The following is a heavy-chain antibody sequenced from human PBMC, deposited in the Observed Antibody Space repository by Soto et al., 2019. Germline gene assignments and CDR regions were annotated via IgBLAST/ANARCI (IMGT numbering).Heavy chain of an antibody. J-gene: IGHJ5*02. CDR1: GGCFCGYY. CDR2: INHSGST. CDR3: AREGITGTDNWFDP. D-gene: IGHD1-20*01. Sequence: MSLTCAVDGGCFCGYYWSRIRQPPGKGLEWIGEINHSGSTNYNPSLKSRVTISVDNAKNSLYLQMNSLRAEDTAVYYCAREGITGTDNWFDPWGQGTLVTVSS. V-gene: IGHV4-34*01.